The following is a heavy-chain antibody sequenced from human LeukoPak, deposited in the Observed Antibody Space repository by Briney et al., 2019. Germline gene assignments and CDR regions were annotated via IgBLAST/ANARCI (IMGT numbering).Heavy chain of an antibody. CDR3: ARLSNNWFDP. CDR2: ISSSSSYI. CDR1: GFTFSSYS. J-gene: IGHJ5*02. V-gene: IGHV3-21*01. D-gene: IGHD2/OR15-2a*01. Sequence: AGGSLRLSCAASGFTFSSYSMNWVRQAPGKGLEWVSSISSSSSYIYYADSVKGRFTISRDNAKNSPYLQMNSLRAEDTAVYYCARLSNNWFDPWGQGSLVTVSS.